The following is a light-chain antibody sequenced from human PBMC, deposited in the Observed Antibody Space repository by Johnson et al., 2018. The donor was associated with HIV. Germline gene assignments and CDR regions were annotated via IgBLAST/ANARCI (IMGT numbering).Light chain of an antibody. CDR1: SSNIGNNY. CDR3: GTWDSSLSARV. Sequence: QSVLTQPPSVSAAPGQKVTISCSGSSSNIGNNYVSWYQQLPGTAPKLLIYDNNKRPSGIPDRFSGSKSGTSATLVITGLQTGDEADYYCGTWDSSLSARVFGTGTKVTVL. J-gene: IGLJ1*01. CDR2: DNN. V-gene: IGLV1-51*01.